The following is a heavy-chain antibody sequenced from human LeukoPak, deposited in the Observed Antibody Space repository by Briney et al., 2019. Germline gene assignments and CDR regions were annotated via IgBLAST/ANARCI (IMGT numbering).Heavy chain of an antibody. CDR2: IYTSGST. CDR1: GGSISSGSYS. J-gene: IGHJ5*02. V-gene: IGHV4-61*02. CDR3: ARGGYYGSGNDFRFDP. Sequence: SETLSLTCTVSGGSISSGSYSWSWIRQPAGKGLEWIGRIYTSGSTNYTPSLKSRVTISVDTSKNQFSLKLTSVTAADTAVYFCARGGYYGSGNDFRFDPWGQGTLVTVSS. D-gene: IGHD3-10*01.